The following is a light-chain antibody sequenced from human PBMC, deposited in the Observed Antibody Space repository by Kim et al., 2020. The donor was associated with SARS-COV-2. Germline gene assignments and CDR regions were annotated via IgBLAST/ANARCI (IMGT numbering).Light chain of an antibody. CDR2: AVS. CDR1: HSVSPS. J-gene: IGKJ2*03. V-gene: IGKV1-39*01. CDR3: QQSHGFPYS. Sequence: SASVVSRVTITCRASHSVSPSLNWYHMQPGKAPKLLIYAVSTLQSGVPSRFSGSGSGTDFTLTITSLQPEDFGIYFCQQSHGFPYSFGQGTKLEI.